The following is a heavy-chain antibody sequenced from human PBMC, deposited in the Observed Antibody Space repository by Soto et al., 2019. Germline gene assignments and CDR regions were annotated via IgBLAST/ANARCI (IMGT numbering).Heavy chain of an antibody. J-gene: IGHJ4*02. D-gene: IGHD4-17*01. V-gene: IGHV4-30-2*01. CDR3: ARGMTTVTTFDY. CDR2: IYHSGST. CDR1: GGAISSGGYS. Sequence: QLQLQESGSGLVKPSQTLSLTCAVSGGAISSGGYSCNWIRQPPGTGLEWIGYIYHSGSTYYNPSLKRRVTISVDRSKNQFSLKLSSVTAADTAVYYCARGMTTVTTFDYWGQGTLVTVSS.